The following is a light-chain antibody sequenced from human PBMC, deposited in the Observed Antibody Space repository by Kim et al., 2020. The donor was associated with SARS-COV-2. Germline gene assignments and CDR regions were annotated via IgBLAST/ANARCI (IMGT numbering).Light chain of an antibody. V-gene: IGLV1-44*01. Sequence: GQRVTISCSVSSSNIGRDTVDWYQHLQGAAPQLLIYNNKQRPSGVPDRFSASKSGTSASLAISGLQSEDEADYYCAAWDDSLNGPVFGGGTQLTVL. CDR2: NNK. J-gene: IGLJ3*02. CDR3: AAWDDSLNGPV. CDR1: SSNIGRDT.